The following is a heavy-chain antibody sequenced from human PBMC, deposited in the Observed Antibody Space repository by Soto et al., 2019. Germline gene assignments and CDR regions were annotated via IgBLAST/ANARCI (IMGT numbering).Heavy chain of an antibody. CDR2: ISAYNGNT. V-gene: IGHV1-18*04. D-gene: IGHD3-16*01. CDR1: GYTFTSYG. CDR3: ARTAPMDVGDKYYYDF. J-gene: IGHJ4*02. Sequence: ASVKVSCKASGYTFTSYGISWVRQAPGQGLEWMGWISAYNGNTNYAQKLQGRVTMTTDTSTSTAYMELRSLRSDDTAVYYCARTAPMDVGDKYYYDFWGQGALVTVSS.